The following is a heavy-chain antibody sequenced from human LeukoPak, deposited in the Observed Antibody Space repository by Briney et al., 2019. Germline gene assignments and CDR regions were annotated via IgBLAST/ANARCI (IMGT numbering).Heavy chain of an antibody. D-gene: IGHD2-2*01. V-gene: IGHV4-34*01. CDR2: INHSGST. J-gene: IGHJ5*02. CDR3: ARRKRSGCSSTSWLLNWFDP. CDR1: GGSFSGYY. Sequence: SETLSLTCAVYGGSFSGYYWSWIRQPPGKGLEWIGEINHSGSTNYNPSLKSRVTISVDTSKNQFSLKLSSVTAADTAVYYCARRKRSGCSSTSWLLNWFDPWGPGTLVTVSS.